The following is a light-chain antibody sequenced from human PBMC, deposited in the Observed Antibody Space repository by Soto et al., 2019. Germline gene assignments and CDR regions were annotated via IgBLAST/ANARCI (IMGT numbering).Light chain of an antibody. CDR2: DVT. Sequence: QSVLTQPGSVSGSPGQSVTISCTGTGSDVGGYNYVSWYQQHPGKAPKLVIYDVTKRPSGVPDRFSGSKSGNTASLTISGLQAEDEADYYCCSYAGGYTLVVFGGGTKLTVL. V-gene: IGLV2-11*01. J-gene: IGLJ3*02. CDR1: GSDVGGYNY. CDR3: CSYAGGYTLVV.